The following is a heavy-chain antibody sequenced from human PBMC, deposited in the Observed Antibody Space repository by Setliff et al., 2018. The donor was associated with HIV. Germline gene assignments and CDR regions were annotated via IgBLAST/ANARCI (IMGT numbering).Heavy chain of an antibody. J-gene: IGHJ4*02. V-gene: IGHV1-2*02. Sequence: ASVKVSCKASRYTFTGYHIFWVRQAPGQGLESMGWINPDSGVTYYPQRFQGRVTMTRDTSITTAYMELTSLRSDDTAVYYCARGMVWGRFSTSSDYWGQGTLVTVSS. CDR2: INPDSGVT. CDR3: ARGMVWGRFSTSSDY. D-gene: IGHD6-6*01. CDR1: RYTFTGYH.